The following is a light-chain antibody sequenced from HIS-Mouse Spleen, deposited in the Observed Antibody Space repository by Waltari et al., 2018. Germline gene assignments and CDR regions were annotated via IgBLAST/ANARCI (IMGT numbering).Light chain of an antibody. CDR1: ALPKKY. CDR2: EDS. Sequence: YELTQPPSVSVSPGQTARITCSGDALPKKYAYWYQQKSGQAPVLVIYEDSERPSGIPERFSGSSSGTMATLTISGAQVEDEADYYCYSTDSSGNHRVFGGGTKLTVL. J-gene: IGLJ2*01. CDR3: YSTDSSGNHRV. V-gene: IGLV3-10*01.